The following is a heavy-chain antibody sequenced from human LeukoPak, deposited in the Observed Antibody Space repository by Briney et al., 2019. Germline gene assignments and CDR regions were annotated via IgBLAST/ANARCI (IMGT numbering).Heavy chain of an antibody. CDR2: MYHSGST. CDR3: ARLAQGGSKTYYFDY. V-gene: IGHV4-38-2*01. CDR1: GYSISSGYY. D-gene: IGHD5-12*01. Sequence: SETLSLTCAVSGYSISSGYYWGWVRQPPGKGLEWIGSMYHSGSTYYNPSLKSRVTISLDTSKNQFSLKLSSVTAADTAVYYWARLAQGGSKTYYFDYWGQGTLVTVSS. J-gene: IGHJ4*02.